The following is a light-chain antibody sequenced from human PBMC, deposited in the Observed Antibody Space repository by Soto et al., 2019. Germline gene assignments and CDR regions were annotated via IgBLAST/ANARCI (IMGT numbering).Light chain of an antibody. V-gene: IGKV1-27*01. Sequence: DIQMTQSQSSLSASVGAEVPIISRGSQGLGNNLACYQQKQGKVPKLLIYAASTLQSGVPSRFSGSGSGTDFTLTISILQPEDVATYYCRKYNSAPFTFGPGTKVDIK. J-gene: IGKJ3*01. CDR2: AAS. CDR3: RKYNSAPFT. CDR1: QGLGNN.